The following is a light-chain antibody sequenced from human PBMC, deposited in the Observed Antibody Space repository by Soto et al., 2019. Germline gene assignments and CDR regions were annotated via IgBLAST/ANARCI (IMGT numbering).Light chain of an antibody. CDR2: GAS. Sequence: EIVLTQSPGTLSLSLGERANLSCRASQTVGGNMLAWFQQKPGQAPRLVIYGASNRASGIPDRFSGSGSGTDFALTVSRLEPEDFAVYYCQQYHWAPDTFGQGTRLEMK. CDR1: QTVGGNM. CDR3: QQYHWAPDT. J-gene: IGKJ5*01. V-gene: IGKV3-20*01.